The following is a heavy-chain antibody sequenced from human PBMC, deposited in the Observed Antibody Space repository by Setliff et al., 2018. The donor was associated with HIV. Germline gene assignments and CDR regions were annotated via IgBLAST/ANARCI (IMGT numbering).Heavy chain of an antibody. CDR1: GYTFTSYA. D-gene: IGHD1-26*01. Sequence: ASVKVSCKASGYTFTSYAMHWVRQAPGQRLEWMGWINAGNGNTKYSQKFQGRVTMTRDTSTSTVYMELSSLRSEDTAMFYCARDVGGATNENYFDYWGQGTLVTVSS. CDR2: INAGNGNT. J-gene: IGHJ4*02. V-gene: IGHV1-3*01. CDR3: ARDVGGATNENYFDY.